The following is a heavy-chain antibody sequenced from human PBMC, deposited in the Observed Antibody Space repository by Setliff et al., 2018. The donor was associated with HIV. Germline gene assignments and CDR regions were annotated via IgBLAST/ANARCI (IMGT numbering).Heavy chain of an antibody. CDR3: ARVSELLAYYMDV. V-gene: IGHV3-48*03. D-gene: IGHD1-26*01. Sequence: GGSLRLSCAASGFSFSSYEMNWVRQAPGKGLEWVSYISSSGSTIYYADSVKGRFTISRDNAKNSLYLQMNSLRAEDTAVYYCARVSELLAYYMDVWGKGTTVTVSS. CDR1: GFSFSSYE. CDR2: ISSSGSTI. J-gene: IGHJ6*03.